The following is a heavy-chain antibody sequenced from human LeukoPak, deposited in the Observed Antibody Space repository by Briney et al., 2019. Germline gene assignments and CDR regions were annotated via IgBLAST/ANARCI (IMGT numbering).Heavy chain of an antibody. CDR1: EFTFNSYW. CDR3: ARGHVDTTMTGEYDH. CDR2: IKQDASEK. D-gene: IGHD7-27*01. J-gene: IGHJ4*02. V-gene: IGHV3-7*01. Sequence: GGSLRLSCAASEFTFNSYWMNWVRQAPGKGLEWVANIKQDASEKYYVDSVKGRFTISRDNAKNSLYLQMNSLRAEDTAVYYCARGHVDTTMTGEYDHWGQGTQVTVSS.